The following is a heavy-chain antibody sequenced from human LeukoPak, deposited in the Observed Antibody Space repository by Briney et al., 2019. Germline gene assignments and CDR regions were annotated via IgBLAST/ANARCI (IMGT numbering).Heavy chain of an antibody. CDR1: GGSISSYY. Sequence: SETQSLTCTVSGGSISSYYWSWIRQPPGKGLEWIGYIYYSGSTNYNPSLKSRVTISVDTSKNQFSLKLSSVTAADTAVYYCARDRGWMGYGDYYFDYWGQGTLVTVSS. D-gene: IGHD4-17*01. CDR2: IYYSGST. CDR3: ARDRGWMGYGDYYFDY. J-gene: IGHJ4*02. V-gene: IGHV4-59*01.